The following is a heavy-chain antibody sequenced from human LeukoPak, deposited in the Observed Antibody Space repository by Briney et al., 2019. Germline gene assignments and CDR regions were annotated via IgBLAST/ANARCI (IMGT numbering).Heavy chain of an antibody. V-gene: IGHV4-4*07. CDR2: IYTSGST. Sequence: PSETLSLTCTVSGGSISSYYWSWIRQPAGKGLEWIGRIYTSGSTNYNPSLKSRVTMSVDTSKNQYSLKLSSVTAADTAVYYCAREPSDYYDRAHPAFDYWGQGTLVTVSS. J-gene: IGHJ4*02. CDR3: AREPSDYYDRAHPAFDY. CDR1: GGSISSYY. D-gene: IGHD3-22*01.